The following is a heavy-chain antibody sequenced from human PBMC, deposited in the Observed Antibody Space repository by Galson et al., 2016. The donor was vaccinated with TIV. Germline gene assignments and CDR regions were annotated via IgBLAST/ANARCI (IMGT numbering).Heavy chain of an antibody. CDR1: GFIFSMYA. Sequence: LRLSCAASGFIFSMYAVHWVRQAPGKGLEWVAVISYDGSNKYYADSVEGRFTISRDNSKNTLSLQMNSLRAEDTAVYYCARDRSIYFYYGMDGWGQGTTVTVSS. CDR3: ARDRSIYFYYGMDG. V-gene: IGHV3-30*04. CDR2: ISYDGSNK. J-gene: IGHJ6*02.